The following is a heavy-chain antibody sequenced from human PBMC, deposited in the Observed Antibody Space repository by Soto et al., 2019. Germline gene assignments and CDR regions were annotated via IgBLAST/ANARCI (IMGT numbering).Heavy chain of an antibody. CDR1: GGSFTSNNW. J-gene: IGHJ4*02. D-gene: IGHD1-7*01. CDR2: IYRTGST. V-gene: IGHV4-4*02. CDR3: ASRDPGTSVDY. Sequence: SETLSLTCAVSGGSFTSNNWWTWVRQPPGQGLEWIGEIYRTGSTNYNPSLKSRVTISLDKSENQFSLKVTSLTAADTAVYYCASRDPGTSVDYWGQGNVVTVSS.